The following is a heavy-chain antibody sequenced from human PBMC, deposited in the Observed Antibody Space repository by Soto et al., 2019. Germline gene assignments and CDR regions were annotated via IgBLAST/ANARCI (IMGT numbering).Heavy chain of an antibody. CDR1: GGSISSGGYY. CDR3: ARSPLHGLGRGDY. D-gene: IGHD3-10*01. J-gene: IGHJ4*02. CDR2: IYYSGST. V-gene: IGHV4-31*03. Sequence: SETLSLTCTVSGGSISSGGYYWSWIRQHPGKGLEWIGYIYYSGSTYYNPSLKSRVTISVDTSKNQFSLKLSSVTAADTAVYYCARSPLHGLGRGDYWGQGTLVTVSS.